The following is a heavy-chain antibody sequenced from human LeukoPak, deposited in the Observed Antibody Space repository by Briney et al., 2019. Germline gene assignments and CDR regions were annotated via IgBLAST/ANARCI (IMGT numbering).Heavy chain of an antibody. CDR3: VRGYSGTYRIDY. CDR1: GFTFSSYS. V-gene: IGHV3-74*01. D-gene: IGHD5-12*01. J-gene: IGHJ4*02. CDR2: INTDGSSI. Sequence: QPGGSLRLSCAASGFTFSSYSMNWVRQAPGKGLVWVSRINTDGSSISYADSVKGRFIISRDNAKNTLHLQLDSLRVEDTAIYYCVRGYSGTYRIDYWGQGTLVTISS.